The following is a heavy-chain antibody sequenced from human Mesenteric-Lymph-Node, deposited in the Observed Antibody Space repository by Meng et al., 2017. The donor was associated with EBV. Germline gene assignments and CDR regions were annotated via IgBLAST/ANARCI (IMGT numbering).Heavy chain of an antibody. J-gene: IGHJ4*02. CDR1: GGCVSSGSQY. CDR3: AGSGSGSYYAIYYFDF. Sequence: QVEVQESGPGLVKASETLSLACTVSGGCVSSGSQYWNWIRQPPGKGLEWIGYIYYSGCTKYNPSLKSRVTMSVDTSKNQFSLRLNSVTAADTAVYYCAGSGSGSYYAIYYFDFWGQGTLVTVSS. V-gene: IGHV4-61*01. CDR2: IYYSGCT. D-gene: IGHD3-10*01.